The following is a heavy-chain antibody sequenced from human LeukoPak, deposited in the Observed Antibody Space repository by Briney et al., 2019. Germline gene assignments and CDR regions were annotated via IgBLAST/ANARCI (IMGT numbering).Heavy chain of an antibody. CDR1: GFTFSSYS. CDR3: TLTPVVPAAIISGDP. D-gene: IGHD2-2*02. CDR2: ISSSSSYI. V-gene: IGHV3-21*01. J-gene: IGHJ5*02. Sequence: GGSLRLSCAASGFTFSSYSMNWVRQAPGKGLEWVSSISSSSSYIYYADSVKGRFTISRDNAKNSLYLQMNSLRAEDTAVYYCTLTPVVPAAIISGDPWGQGTLVTVSS.